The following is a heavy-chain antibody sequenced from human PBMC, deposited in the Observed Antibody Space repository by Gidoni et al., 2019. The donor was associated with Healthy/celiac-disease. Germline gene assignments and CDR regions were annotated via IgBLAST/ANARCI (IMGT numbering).Heavy chain of an antibody. CDR3: ASALEWLALGSYFDY. V-gene: IGHV1-3*01. CDR2: INAGNGNT. D-gene: IGHD6-19*01. J-gene: IGHJ4*02. CDR1: GYTFTSYA. Sequence: KASGYTFTSYAMHWVRQAPGQRLEWMGWINAGNGNTKYSQKFQGRVTITRDTSASTAYMELSSLRSEDTAVYYCASALEWLALGSYFDYWGQGTLVTVSS.